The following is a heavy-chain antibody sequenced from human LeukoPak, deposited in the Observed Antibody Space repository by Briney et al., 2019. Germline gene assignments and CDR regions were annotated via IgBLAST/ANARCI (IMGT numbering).Heavy chain of an antibody. D-gene: IGHD2-2*01. CDR1: GFSFGSYD. CDR3: ASHIVVVTAIRYYAMDV. Sequence: GGSLRLSCAASGFSFGSYDMNWVRQAPGKGLEWVSSITTSSSYIYYADSVKGRFTVSRDNAENSLYLQMNSLRAEDTAVYYCASHIVVVTAIRYYAMDVWGQGTTVTVSS. CDR2: ITTSSSYI. V-gene: IGHV3-21*01. J-gene: IGHJ6*02.